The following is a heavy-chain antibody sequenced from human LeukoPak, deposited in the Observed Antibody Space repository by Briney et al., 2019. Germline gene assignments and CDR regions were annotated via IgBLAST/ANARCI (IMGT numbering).Heavy chain of an antibody. D-gene: IGHD3-10*01. V-gene: IGHV4-38-2*02. Sequence: SETLSLTCTVSGYSISSGYYWGWIRQPPGKGLEWIGSIYHSGSTYYNPSLKSRVTISVDTSKNQFSLKLSSVTAADTAVYYCARERKITMVRGVIIRAPDNPYYMDVWGKGTTVTVSS. J-gene: IGHJ6*03. CDR1: GYSISSGYY. CDR3: ARERKITMVRGVIIRAPDNPYYMDV. CDR2: IYHSGST.